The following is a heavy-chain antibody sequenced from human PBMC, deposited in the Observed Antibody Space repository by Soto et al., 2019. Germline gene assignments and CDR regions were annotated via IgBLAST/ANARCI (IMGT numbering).Heavy chain of an antibody. J-gene: IGHJ4*02. V-gene: IGHV3-15*01. CDR2: MKSKTDGGTT. CDR3: TTDRGYSYGYWWYYYDSSDLSYFDY. Sequence: GGSLRLSCAASGFTISNARMHWVRQAPGKGLEWVGRMKSKTDGGTTAYAAPVKGRFTISRDDSKNTLYLQMNSLKTEDRAVYYCTTDRGYSYGYWWYYYDSSDLSYFDYWGQGTLVTVSS. D-gene: IGHD3-22*01. CDR1: GFTISNAR.